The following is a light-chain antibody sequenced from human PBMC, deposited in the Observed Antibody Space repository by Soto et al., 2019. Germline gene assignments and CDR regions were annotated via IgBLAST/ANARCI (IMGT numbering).Light chain of an antibody. V-gene: IGLV2-11*01. Sequence: QSALTQPRSVSGSPGQSVTISCTGTSSDVGGYNYVSWYQQHPGKAPKVMIYDVSKRPSGVPDRFSGSKFGNTASLTIFGLQAEDEADYYCCSFAGSYTYWVFGGGTKLTVL. J-gene: IGLJ3*02. CDR1: SSDVGGYNY. CDR3: CSFAGSYTYWV. CDR2: DVS.